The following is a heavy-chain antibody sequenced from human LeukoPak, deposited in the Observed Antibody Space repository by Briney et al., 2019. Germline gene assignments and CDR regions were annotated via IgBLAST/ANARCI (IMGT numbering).Heavy chain of an antibody. CDR3: ARVIVGATTGGDRYYYYYYFMDV. J-gene: IGHJ6*03. CDR1: GGSISSYC. CDR2: IYYSGST. D-gene: IGHD1-26*01. V-gene: IGHV4-59*01. Sequence: NTSETLSLTCTVSGGSISSYCWSWIRQPPGKGLEWIGYIYYSGSTNYNPSLKSRVTISVDTSKNQFSLKLSSVTAADTAVYYCARVIVGATTGGDRYYYYYYFMDVWGKGTTVTVSS.